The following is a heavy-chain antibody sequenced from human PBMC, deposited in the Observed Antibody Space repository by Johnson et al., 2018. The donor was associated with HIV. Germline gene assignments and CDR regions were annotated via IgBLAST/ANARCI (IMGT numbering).Heavy chain of an antibody. D-gene: IGHD3-22*01. J-gene: IGHJ3*02. CDR1: GFTFSSYA. CDR3: ARGTYYYDSSGYNDAFDM. CDR2: ISYDGSEK. Sequence: QVQLVESGGGVVQPGRSLRLSCAASGFTFSSYAMHWVRQAPGKGLEWVAVISYDGSEKYFADSVKGRFTISRDSSKNTLYLQMNSRRAEDTAVYYCARGTYYYDSSGYNDAFDMWGQGTMVTVSS. V-gene: IGHV3-30*04.